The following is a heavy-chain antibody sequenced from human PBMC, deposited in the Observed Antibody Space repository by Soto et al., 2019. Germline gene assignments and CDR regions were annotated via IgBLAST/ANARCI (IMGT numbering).Heavy chain of an antibody. CDR1: GFTFSSYG. CDR3: AKEPISGVRKLAGKGPDY. D-gene: IGHD6-19*01. Sequence: PVGSLRLSCAASGFTFSSYGMHWVRQAPGKGLEWVAVISYDGSNKYYADSVEGRFTISRDNSKNTLYLQMNSLRAEDTAVYYCAKEPISGVRKLAGKGPDYWGQGTLVTVSS. V-gene: IGHV3-30*18. J-gene: IGHJ4*02. CDR2: ISYDGSNK.